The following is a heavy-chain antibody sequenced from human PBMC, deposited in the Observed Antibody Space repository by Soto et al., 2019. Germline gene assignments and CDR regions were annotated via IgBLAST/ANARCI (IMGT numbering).Heavy chain of an antibody. CDR3: AKTIEMATIRPFDY. V-gene: IGHV3-23*01. CDR2: ISGGGSST. J-gene: IGHJ4*02. Sequence: VGSLRLSCAASGVTFYSYAMTWVRQAPGKGLEWVSAISGGGSSTYYAESVKGRFTISRHNSKNTLYLQMNSLRAEDTAVYYCAKTIEMATIRPFDYWGQGTVVTVSS. D-gene: IGHD5-12*01. CDR1: GVTFYSYA.